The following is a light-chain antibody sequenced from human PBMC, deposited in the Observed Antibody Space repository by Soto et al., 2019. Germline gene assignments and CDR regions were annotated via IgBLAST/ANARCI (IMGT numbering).Light chain of an antibody. Sequence: QSALTQPASVSGSPGQSITISCTGTSSDVGSYNYVSWYQQHPGKAPKLMIYDVSNRPSGVSNRFSGSKSGNTASLTISGIQAEDEADYYCNSYTGSSTPYVFGTGTKVTVL. CDR3: NSYTGSSTPYV. CDR2: DVS. CDR1: SSDVGSYNY. V-gene: IGLV2-14*03. J-gene: IGLJ1*01.